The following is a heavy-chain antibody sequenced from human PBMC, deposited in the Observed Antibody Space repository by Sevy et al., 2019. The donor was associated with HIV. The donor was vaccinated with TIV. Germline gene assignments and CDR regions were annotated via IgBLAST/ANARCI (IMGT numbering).Heavy chain of an antibody. CDR1: GFTFNNAW. J-gene: IGHJ4*02. CDR2: IKSNIDGETT. V-gene: IGHV3-15*01. CDR3: ATAPGYYDSAPFDY. D-gene: IGHD3-22*01. Sequence: GGSLRLSCAVSGFTFNNAWMNWVRQAPGTGLQWVGLIKSNIDGETTDYAAPVKGRFTISRYDSKNTLYLQMNNLKIEDTAVYYCATAPGYYDSAPFDYWGPGTLVTVSS.